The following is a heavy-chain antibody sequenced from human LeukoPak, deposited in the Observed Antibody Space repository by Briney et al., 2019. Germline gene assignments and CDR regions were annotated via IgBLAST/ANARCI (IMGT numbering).Heavy chain of an antibody. Sequence: PSETLSLTCTGSGGSIGSDYWTWIRQPPGKGLEYIGYIYYTGGTNYNPSLKSRVTISVDTSKNHFSLKLSSVTAADTAVYFCAKYGNSGWVIDNWGQGTLVTVSS. CDR3: AKYGNSGWVIDN. CDR1: GGSIGSDY. CDR2: IYYTGGT. V-gene: IGHV4-59*08. D-gene: IGHD6-19*01. J-gene: IGHJ4*02.